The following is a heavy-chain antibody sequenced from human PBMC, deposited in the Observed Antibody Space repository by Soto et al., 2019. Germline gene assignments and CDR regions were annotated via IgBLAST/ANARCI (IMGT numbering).Heavy chain of an antibody. D-gene: IGHD1-26*01. V-gene: IGHV3-23*01. J-gene: IGHJ4*02. CDR2: ISGSGGST. CDR3: LRSGSLQTY. CDR1: GFTFSSYA. Sequence: XESLLLSCAASGFTFSSYAMSWVRQAPGKGLEWVSAISGSGGSTYYADSVKGRFTISRDNSKNTLYLQMNSLRAEDTAVYYCLRSGSLQTYWGQGTLVTVSS.